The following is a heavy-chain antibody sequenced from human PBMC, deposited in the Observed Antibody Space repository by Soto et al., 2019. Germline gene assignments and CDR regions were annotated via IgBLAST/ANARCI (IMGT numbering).Heavy chain of an antibody. J-gene: IGHJ4*02. CDR3: ARGGAWTPEGLGY. D-gene: IGHD2-15*01. CDR2: ISSDVVNY. Sequence: QVQLVEPGGGVVQPGRSLRLSCAASGFSFSNFAMHWVRQAPGKGLEWMAVISSDVVNYYYAESVKGRFTISRDNSKNTLYLQMNSLRTEDTAVYYCARGGAWTPEGLGYWGQGTLVTVSS. CDR1: GFSFSNFA. V-gene: IGHV3-30-3*01.